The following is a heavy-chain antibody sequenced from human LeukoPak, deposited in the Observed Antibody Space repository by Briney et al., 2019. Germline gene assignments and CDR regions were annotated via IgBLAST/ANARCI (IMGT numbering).Heavy chain of an antibody. V-gene: IGHV1-8*01. CDR3: AREFAHEGYYDFWSGLTWFDP. CDR2: MNPNSGNT. CDR1: GYTFTSYD. D-gene: IGHD3-3*01. Sequence: ASVKVSCKASGYTFTSYDINWVRQATGQGLEWMGWMNPNSGNTGYAQKFQGRVTMTRNTSISTAYMELSSLRSEDTAVYYCAREFAHEGYYDFWSGLTWFDPWGQGTLVTVSS. J-gene: IGHJ5*02.